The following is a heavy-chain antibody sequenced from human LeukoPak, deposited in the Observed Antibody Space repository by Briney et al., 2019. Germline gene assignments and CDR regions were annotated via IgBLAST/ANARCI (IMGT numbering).Heavy chain of an antibody. CDR2: IIPIFGTA. CDR1: GGTFSSYA. V-gene: IGHV1-69*05. D-gene: IGHD3-22*01. J-gene: IGHJ4*02. CDR3: ARDGGPIVVVITALDY. Sequence: SVKVSCTASGGTFSSYAISWVRQAPGQGLEWMGGIIPIFGTANYAQKFQGRVTITRDTSASTAYMELSSLRSEGTAVYYCARDGGPIVVVITALDYWGQGTLVTVSS.